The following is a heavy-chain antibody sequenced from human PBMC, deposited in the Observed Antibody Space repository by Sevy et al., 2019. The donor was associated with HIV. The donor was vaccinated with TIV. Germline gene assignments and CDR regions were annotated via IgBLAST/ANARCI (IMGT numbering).Heavy chain of an antibody. CDR1: GYTITTYH. CDR2: INPSGGDT. CDR3: AREKWFNFIDY. V-gene: IGHV1-46*01. J-gene: IGHJ4*02. D-gene: IGHD3-10*01. Sequence: ASVKVSCKASGYTITTYHMHWVRQAPGQGLEWMGIINPSGGDTDYAQKFQGRVTLTRDTSTSTVYMELSSLKSEDTAEYYCAREKWFNFIDYWGQGTLVTVSS.